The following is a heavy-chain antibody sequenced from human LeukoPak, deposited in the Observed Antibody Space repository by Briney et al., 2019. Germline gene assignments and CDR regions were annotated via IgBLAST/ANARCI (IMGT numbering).Heavy chain of an antibody. CDR2: ISAYNGNT. J-gene: IGHJ4*02. CDR3: ARVGRGLTGDRWGFDY. D-gene: IGHD7-27*01. V-gene: IGHV1-18*01. CDR1: GYTFTSYG. Sequence: ASVKVSCKASGYTFTSYGISWVRQAPGQGLEWMGWISAYNGNTNYAQKPQDRVTMTTDTSTSTAYMELRSLRSDDTAVYYCARVGRGLTGDRWGFDYWGQGTLVTVSS.